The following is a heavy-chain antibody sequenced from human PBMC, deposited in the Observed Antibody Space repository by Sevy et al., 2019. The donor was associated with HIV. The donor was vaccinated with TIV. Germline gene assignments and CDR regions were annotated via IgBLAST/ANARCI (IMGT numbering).Heavy chain of an antibody. J-gene: IGHJ4*02. CDR2: LSFGCGKI. Sequence: GGSLRLSCAVSGFNFNIYSMSWVRQAPGKGLEWVSTLSFGCGKINYADSVKGRFIISRDDSKNTLYLQMSSLRAEDMAVYFCAREGCTRPHDYWGQGTLVTVSS. D-gene: IGHD2-8*01. CDR3: AREGCTRPHDY. V-gene: IGHV3-23*01. CDR1: GFNFNIYS.